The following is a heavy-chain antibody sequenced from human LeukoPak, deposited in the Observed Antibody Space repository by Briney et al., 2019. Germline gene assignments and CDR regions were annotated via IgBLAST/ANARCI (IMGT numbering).Heavy chain of an antibody. CDR2: ISAYNGNT. D-gene: IGHD1-26*01. CDR1: GGTFSSYA. Sequence: GASVKVSCKASGGTFSSYAISWVRQAPGQGLEWMGWISAYNGNTNYAQKLQGRVTMTTDTSTSTAYMELSSLRSEDTAVYYCARDRERVGATTDASLGYWGQGTLVTVSS. V-gene: IGHV1-18*01. CDR3: ARDRERVGATTDASLGY. J-gene: IGHJ4*02.